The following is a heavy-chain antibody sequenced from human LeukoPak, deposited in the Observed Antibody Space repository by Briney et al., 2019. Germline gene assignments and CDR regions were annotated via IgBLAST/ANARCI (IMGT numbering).Heavy chain of an antibody. CDR2: ISGSGGST. CDR1: GFTFSSYA. D-gene: IGHD3-22*01. J-gene: IGHJ4*02. V-gene: IGHV3-23*01. Sequence: PGGSLRLSCAASGFTFSSYAMSWVRQAPGKGLEWVSAISGSGGSTYYADSVKGRFTISRDSSKNTLYLQMNSLRAEDTAVYYCAKDRAWLQNYFDYWGQGTLVTVSS. CDR3: AKDRAWLQNYFDY.